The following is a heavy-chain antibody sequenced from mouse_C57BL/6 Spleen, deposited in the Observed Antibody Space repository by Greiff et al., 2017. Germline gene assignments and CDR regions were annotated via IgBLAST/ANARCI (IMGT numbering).Heavy chain of an antibody. V-gene: IGHV1-54*01. CDR2: INPGSGGT. J-gene: IGHJ2*01. D-gene: IGHD4-1*01. CDR1: GYAFTNYL. Sequence: QVQLKQSGAELVRPGTSVKVSCKASGYAFTNYLIEWVKQRPGQGLEWIGVINPGSGGTNYNEKFKGKATLTADKSSSTAYMQLSSLTSEDSAVYFCARSGTGRYYFDYWGQGTTLTVSS. CDR3: ARSGTGRYYFDY.